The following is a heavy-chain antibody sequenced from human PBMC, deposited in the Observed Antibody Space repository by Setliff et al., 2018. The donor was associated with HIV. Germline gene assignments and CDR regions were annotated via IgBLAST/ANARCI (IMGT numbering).Heavy chain of an antibody. CDR1: RYTFTGYH. CDR3: ARGMVWGRFSTSSDY. V-gene: IGHV1-2*02. D-gene: IGHD6-6*01. J-gene: IGHJ4*02. CDR2: INPDSGVT. Sequence: GASVKVSCKASRYTFTGYHIFWGRQAPGQGLESMGWINPDSGVTYYAQRFQGRVTMTRDTSITTAYMELTSLRSDDTPVYYCARGMVWGRFSTSSDYWGQGTQVTVSS.